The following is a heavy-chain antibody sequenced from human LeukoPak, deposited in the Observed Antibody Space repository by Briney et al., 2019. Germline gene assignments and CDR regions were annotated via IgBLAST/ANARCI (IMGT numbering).Heavy chain of an antibody. D-gene: IGHD3-10*01. CDR3: ARGADGSSGNLAAYFDC. Sequence: GGSLRLSCAASGFTFSNYAMHWVRQAPGKGLEWVAVISYHGMNKFYADSVKGRFTISRDSSKNALYLQMNSLRPEDTAVYFCARGADGSSGNLAAYFDCWGQGSPVTVSS. J-gene: IGHJ4*02. V-gene: IGHV3-30*04. CDR1: GFTFSNYA. CDR2: ISYHGMNK.